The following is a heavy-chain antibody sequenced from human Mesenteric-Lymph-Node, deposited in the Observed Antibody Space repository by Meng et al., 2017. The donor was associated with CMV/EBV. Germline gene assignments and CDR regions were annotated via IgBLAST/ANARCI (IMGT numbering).Heavy chain of an antibody. CDR1: GFTFSSFA. Sequence: GGSLRLSCAASGFTFSSFAMSWVRRAPGKGLEWVSTISGSGDATYFAESVKGRFTISRENSRNTLYLQMNSLRAEDTAVYYCARPSASLVPAAPNDYWGQGTLVTVSS. V-gene: IGHV3-23*01. J-gene: IGHJ4*02. CDR3: ARPSASLVPAAPNDY. CDR2: ISGSGDAT. D-gene: IGHD2-2*01.